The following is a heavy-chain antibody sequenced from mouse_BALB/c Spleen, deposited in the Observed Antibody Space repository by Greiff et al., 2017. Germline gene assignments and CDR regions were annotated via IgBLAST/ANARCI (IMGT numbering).Heavy chain of an antibody. D-gene: IGHD2-1*01. Sequence: EVQLQESGPGLVKPSQSLSLTCTVTGYSITSDYAWNWIRQFPGNKLEWMGYISYSGSTSYNPSLKSRISITRDTSKNQFFLQLNSVTTEDTATYYCAREEGYGNYNYAMDYWGQGTSVTVSS. CDR3: AREEGYGNYNYAMDY. V-gene: IGHV3-2*02. J-gene: IGHJ4*01. CDR1: GYSITSDYA. CDR2: ISYSGST.